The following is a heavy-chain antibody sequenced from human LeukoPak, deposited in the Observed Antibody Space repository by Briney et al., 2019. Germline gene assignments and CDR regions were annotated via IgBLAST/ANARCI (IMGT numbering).Heavy chain of an antibody. CDR1: GGSISSSSYY. CDR2: IYYSGST. D-gene: IGHD3-22*01. J-gene: IGHJ3*02. Sequence: SETLSLTCTVSGGSISSSSYYWGWIRQPPGKGLEWIGSIYYSGSTYYNPSLKSRVTISVDTSKNQFSLKLSSVTAADTAVYYCANYDSSGYYYPNAFDIRGQGTMVTVSS. V-gene: IGHV4-39*01. CDR3: ANYDSSGYYYPNAFDI.